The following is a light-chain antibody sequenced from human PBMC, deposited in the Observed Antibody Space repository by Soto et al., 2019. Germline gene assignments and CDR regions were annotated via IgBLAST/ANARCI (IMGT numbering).Light chain of an antibody. CDR3: QQYNNWPRT. CDR1: QSVSSN. V-gene: IGKV3-15*01. J-gene: IGKJ1*01. Sequence: EIVVTQSAASLSVSPGERATLSCRASQSVSSNLAWYQQKPGQAPRLLIYGASTRATGIPARFSGSGSGTEFTLTISSLQSEDFAVYYCQQYNNWPRTFGQGTKVEIK. CDR2: GAS.